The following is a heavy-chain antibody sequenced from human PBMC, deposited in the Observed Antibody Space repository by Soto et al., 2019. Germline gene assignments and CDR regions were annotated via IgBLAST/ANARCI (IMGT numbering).Heavy chain of an antibody. V-gene: IGHV4-31*03. D-gene: IGHD3-10*01. CDR2: IYYSGST. CDR1: GGSISSGGYY. J-gene: IGHJ4*02. Sequence: QVQLQESGPGLVKPSQTLSLTCTVSGGSISSGGYYWSWIRQHPGKGLEWIGYIYYSGSTYYNPSLKSRVTISVDTSKNQFSLKLSSVTAADTAVYYCARGSLWFGELFQRFAYWGQGTLVTVSS. CDR3: ARGSLWFGELFQRFAY.